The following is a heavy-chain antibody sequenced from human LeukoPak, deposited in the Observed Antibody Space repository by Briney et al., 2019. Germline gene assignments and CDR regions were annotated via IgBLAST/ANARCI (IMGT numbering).Heavy chain of an antibody. CDR2: ISYDGSNK. V-gene: IGHV3-30-3*01. J-gene: IGHJ4*02. D-gene: IGHD6-19*01. Sequence: GGSLRLSCAASGFTFSSYAMHWVRQAPGKGLEWVAVISYDGSNKYYADSVKGRFTISRDNSKNTLYLQMNSLRAEDTAVYYCARDPRGIAVAGPMDYWGQGTLVTVSS. CDR1: GFTFSSYA. CDR3: ARDPRGIAVAGPMDY.